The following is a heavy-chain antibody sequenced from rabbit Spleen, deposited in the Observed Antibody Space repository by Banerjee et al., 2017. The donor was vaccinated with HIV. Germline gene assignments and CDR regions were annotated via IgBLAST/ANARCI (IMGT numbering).Heavy chain of an antibody. CDR1: GFSFSSSYW. D-gene: IGHD5-1*01. CDR2: MTTTNNII. CDR3: ARNLIDANGM. J-gene: IGHJ4*01. Sequence: QEQLEESGGDLVKPGASLTLTCTASGFSFSSSYWICWVRQAPGKGLEWIACMTTTNNIIWYASWAKGRFTISKTSSTTVTLQMTSLTAADTATYFCARNLIDANGMWGPGTLVTVS. V-gene: IGHV1S45*01.